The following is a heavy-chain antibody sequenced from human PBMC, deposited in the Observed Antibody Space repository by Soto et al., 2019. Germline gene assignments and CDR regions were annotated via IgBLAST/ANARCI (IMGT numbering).Heavy chain of an antibody. J-gene: IGHJ5*02. Sequence: QVQLVQSGAEVKKPGSSVKVSCKASGGTFSSYAISWVRQAPGQGLEWMGGIIPIFGTANYAQKFQGRVTMTTDTSTSTAYMELRSLRSDDTAVYYCARGGGYDSSGYYPHWFDPWGQGTLVTVSS. D-gene: IGHD3-22*01. V-gene: IGHV1-69*06. CDR2: IIPIFGTA. CDR3: ARGGGYDSSGYYPHWFDP. CDR1: GGTFSSYA.